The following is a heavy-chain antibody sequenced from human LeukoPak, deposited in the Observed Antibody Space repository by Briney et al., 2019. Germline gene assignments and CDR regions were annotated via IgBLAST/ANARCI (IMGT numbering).Heavy chain of an antibody. D-gene: IGHD6-13*01. V-gene: IGHV3-15*01. CDR2: IKSKTDGGTT. CDR3: TTAWSWSPYYYYYMDV. J-gene: IGHJ6*03. Sequence: GGSLRLSCAASGFTFSNAWMSWVRQAPGKGLEWVGRIKSKTDGGTTDYAAPVKGRFTISRDDSKNTLYLQMNSLKTEDTAVYYCTTAWSWSPYYYYYMDVWGKGTTVTVSS. CDR1: GFTFSNAW.